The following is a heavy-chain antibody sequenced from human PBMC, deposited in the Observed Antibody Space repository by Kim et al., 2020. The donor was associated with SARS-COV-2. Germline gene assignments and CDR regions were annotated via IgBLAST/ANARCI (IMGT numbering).Heavy chain of an antibody. Sequence: GGSLRLSCTASGFTFSDHYMDWVRQAPGKGLDWVGRARNKANRYTTEYAASVKGRFTISTDESKNSLYLQMNSLEAEDTAVYFCARGCARAVHGTPCFYGLYVWGQGTPVTVSS. CDR3: ARGCARAVHGTPCFYGLYV. V-gene: IGHV3-72*01. CDR2: ARNKANRYTT. CDR1: GFTFSDHY. J-gene: IGHJ6*02. D-gene: IGHD6-19*01.